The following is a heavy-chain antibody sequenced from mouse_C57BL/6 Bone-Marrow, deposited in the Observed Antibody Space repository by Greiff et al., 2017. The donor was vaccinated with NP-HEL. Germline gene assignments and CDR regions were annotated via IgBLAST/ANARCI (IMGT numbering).Heavy chain of an antibody. J-gene: IGHJ4*01. CDR3: ASLLYYYAMDY. D-gene: IGHD3-3*01. CDR2: IYPGSGST. Sequence: QVQLKQPGAELVKPGASVKMSCKAFGYTFTSYWITWVKQRPGQGLEWIGDIYPGSGSTNYNEKFKSKATLTVDTSSSTAYMQLSSLTSEDSAVYYCASLLYYYAMDYWGQGTSVTVSS. V-gene: IGHV1-55*01. CDR1: GYTFTSYW.